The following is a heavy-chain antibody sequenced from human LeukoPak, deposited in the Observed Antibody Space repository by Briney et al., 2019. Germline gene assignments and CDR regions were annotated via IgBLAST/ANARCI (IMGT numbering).Heavy chain of an antibody. CDR1: GGSISSSSYY. V-gene: IGHV4-39*01. Sequence: SETLSLTCTVSGGSISSSSYYWGWIRQPPGKGLEWIGSIYYSGRTYYNPSLKSRVIISVDTSKNQFSLKLTSVTAADTAVYYCARSRYCSSTSCRFYYYYGMDVWGQGTTVTVSS. J-gene: IGHJ6*02. D-gene: IGHD2-2*01. CDR2: IYYSGRT. CDR3: ARSRYCSSTSCRFYYYYGMDV.